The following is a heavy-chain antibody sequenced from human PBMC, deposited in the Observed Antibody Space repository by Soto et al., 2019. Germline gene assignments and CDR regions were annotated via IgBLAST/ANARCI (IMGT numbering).Heavy chain of an antibody. CDR2: INPSGGST. V-gene: IGHV1-46*01. CDR3: ARGRVKSGYYDFWSGYYVIDY. D-gene: IGHD3-3*01. Sequence: ASVKVSCKASGYTFTSYYMHWVRQAPGQGLEWMGIINPSGGSTSYAQKFQGRVTITADESTSTAYMELSSLRSEDTAVYYCARGRVKSGYYDFWSGYYVIDYWGQGTLVTVSS. CDR1: GYTFTSYY. J-gene: IGHJ4*02.